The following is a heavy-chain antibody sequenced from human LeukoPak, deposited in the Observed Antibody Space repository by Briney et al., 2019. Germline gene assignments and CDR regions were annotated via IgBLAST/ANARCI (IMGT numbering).Heavy chain of an antibody. CDR2: ISAGSRTT. Sequence: ASVKVSCRASGYIFNNFGFSWVRQAPGQGLEWMGWISAGSRTTNHTQPFQGRLTMTTDSSTETTFMELRNLRSDDTAVYFCARVFRYDNSGRDFNGHFDFWGQGTLVTVSS. J-gene: IGHJ4*02. D-gene: IGHD3-9*01. CDR1: GYIFNNFG. CDR3: ARVFRYDNSGRDFNGHFDF. V-gene: IGHV1-18*04.